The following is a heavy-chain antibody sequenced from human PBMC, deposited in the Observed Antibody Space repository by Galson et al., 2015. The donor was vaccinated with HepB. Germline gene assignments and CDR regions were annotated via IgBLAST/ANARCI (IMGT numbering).Heavy chain of an antibody. CDR2: IDWDDDK. CDR1: GFSLSTSGMR. D-gene: IGHD6-25*01. V-gene: IGHV2-70*04. J-gene: IGHJ4*02. CDR3: ARMTPDASGLFDY. Sequence: PALVKPTQTLTLTCTFSGFSLSTSGMRVSWIRQPPGKALEWLARIDWDDDKFYSTSLKTRLTISKDTSKNQVVLTMTNIDTVDTATYYCARMTPDASGLFDYWGQGTLVTVSS.